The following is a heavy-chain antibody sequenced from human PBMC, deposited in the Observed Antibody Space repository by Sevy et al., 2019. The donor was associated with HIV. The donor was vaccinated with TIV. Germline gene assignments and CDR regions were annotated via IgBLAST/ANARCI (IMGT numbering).Heavy chain of an antibody. J-gene: IGHJ4*02. Sequence: GGSLRLSCAASGFTFSSYAMSWVRQAPGKGLEWVSAISGSGGSTYYADSVKGRFTISRDNSKNALYLQMNSLRAEDTAVYYCAKVSNFGVVITAYYFDYWGQGTLVTVS. V-gene: IGHV3-23*01. CDR1: GFTFSSYA. CDR3: AKVSNFGVVITAYYFDY. D-gene: IGHD3-3*01. CDR2: ISGSGGST.